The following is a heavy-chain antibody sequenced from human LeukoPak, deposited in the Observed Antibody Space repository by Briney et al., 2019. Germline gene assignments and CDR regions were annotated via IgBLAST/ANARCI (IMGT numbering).Heavy chain of an antibody. Sequence: GGSLRLSCAASGFTVSSNYMSWVRQAPGKGLEWVSVIYAGGNTYYADSVKERFTISRDNSRNTLYLQMNSLRGDDTAVYYCAREVYSSTWFDLWGQGTLVTVSS. V-gene: IGHV3-66*01. CDR3: AREVYSSTWFDL. CDR1: GFTVSSNY. J-gene: IGHJ4*02. D-gene: IGHD6-13*01. CDR2: IYAGGNT.